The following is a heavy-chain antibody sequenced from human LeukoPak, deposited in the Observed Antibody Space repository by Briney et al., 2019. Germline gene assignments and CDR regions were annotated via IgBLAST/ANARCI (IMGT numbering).Heavy chain of an antibody. CDR1: GITLSNYG. Sequence: GGSLRLSCAVSGITLSNYGMSWVRQAPGKGLEWVAGISDSGGRTNYADSVKGRFTISRDNPKNTLYLQMNTLRAEDTAVYFCAKRGVVIRVILVGFHKEAYYFESWGQGALVTVSS. V-gene: IGHV3-23*01. CDR2: ISDSGGRT. D-gene: IGHD3/OR15-3a*01. J-gene: IGHJ4*02. CDR3: AKRGVVIRVILVGFHKEAYYFES.